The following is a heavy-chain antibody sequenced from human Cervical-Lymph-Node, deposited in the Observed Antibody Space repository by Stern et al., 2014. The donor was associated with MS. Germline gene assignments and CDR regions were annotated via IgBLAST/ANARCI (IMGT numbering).Heavy chain of an antibody. CDR2: ISWNSGSI. D-gene: IGHD3-22*01. CDR3: AKVAGYYYDSSGYFFDY. V-gene: IGHV3-9*01. CDR1: GFTFDDYA. J-gene: IGHJ4*02. Sequence: EVQLEESGGGLVQPGRSLRLSCAASGFTFDDYAMHWVRQAPGKGLEWVSGISWNSGSIGYADSVKGRFTISRDNAKNSLYLQMNSLRAEDTALYYCAKVAGYYYDSSGYFFDYWGQGTLVTVSS.